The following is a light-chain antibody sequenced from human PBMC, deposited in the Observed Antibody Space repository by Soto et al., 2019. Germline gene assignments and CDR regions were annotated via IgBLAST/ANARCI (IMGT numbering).Light chain of an antibody. Sequence: QSVLTQPPSASGSPGQSVTISCSGTSGDIGRYGFVSWYQQHPGKVPKLLIYEADKRPSGVPDRFSGSKSGDRAALTISGLQPEDEADYHCSAYAGGNIVIFGGGTKVTVL. V-gene: IGLV2-8*01. CDR2: EAD. CDR1: SGDIGRYGF. CDR3: SAYAGGNIVI. J-gene: IGLJ2*01.